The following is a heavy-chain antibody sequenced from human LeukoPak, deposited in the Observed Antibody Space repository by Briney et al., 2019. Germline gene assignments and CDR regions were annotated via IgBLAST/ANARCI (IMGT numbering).Heavy chain of an antibody. J-gene: IGHJ4*02. CDR1: GYTFTGYY. CDR3: ARVPMVRGVQDFDY. D-gene: IGHD3-10*01. CDR2: INPNSGGT. Sequence: ASVKVSCKASGYTFTGYYMHWVRQAPGQGLEWMGWINPNSGGTNYAQKFQGRVTMTRDTSISTAYMELSRLRSDDTAVYYCARVPMVRGVQDFDYWGQGTLVTVPS. V-gene: IGHV1-2*02.